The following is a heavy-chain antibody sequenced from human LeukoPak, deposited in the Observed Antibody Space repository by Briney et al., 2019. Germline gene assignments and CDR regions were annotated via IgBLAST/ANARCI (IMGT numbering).Heavy chain of an antibody. CDR3: AKGYDSSGYYLDQ. V-gene: IGHV3-30*02. CDR1: GFSFSSYG. J-gene: IGHJ4*02. D-gene: IGHD3-22*01. CDR2: MRSDGSTK. Sequence: GGSLRLSCAASGFSFSSYGMHWVRQAPGKGLEWVAYMRSDGSTKYYADSVRGRFTISRDNSKNTLYLQMNSLRPEDTAVYYCAKGYDSSGYYLDQWGQGTLVTVSP.